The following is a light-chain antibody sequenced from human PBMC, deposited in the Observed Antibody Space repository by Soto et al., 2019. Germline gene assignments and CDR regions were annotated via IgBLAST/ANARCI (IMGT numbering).Light chain of an antibody. V-gene: IGKV3-15*01. Sequence: EVVMTQSPATLSVSPGERVTLSCRARQFVSTNLAWYQQKPGQPPRLLIYSASTRATGIPARFSGSGSGTEFTLTISSLQSEDFGVYYCQQFNNWPPLTFGGGTKVEIK. CDR3: QQFNNWPPLT. J-gene: IGKJ4*01. CDR1: QFVSTN. CDR2: SAS.